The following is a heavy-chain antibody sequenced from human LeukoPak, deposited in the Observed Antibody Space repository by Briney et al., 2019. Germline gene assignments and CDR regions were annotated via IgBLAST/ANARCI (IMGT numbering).Heavy chain of an antibody. J-gene: IGHJ4*02. Sequence: RASVKVSCKASGYTFTGYYVHWVRQAPGQGLEWMGWINPNSGGTNYAQKFQDRVTMTRDTSVSTAYMELSRLRSDDTAVYYCARGDHYDILTGYQTPSHLSDYWGQGTLVIVSS. D-gene: IGHD3-9*01. V-gene: IGHV1-2*02. CDR2: INPNSGGT. CDR3: ARGDHYDILTGYQTPSHLSDY. CDR1: GYTFTGYY.